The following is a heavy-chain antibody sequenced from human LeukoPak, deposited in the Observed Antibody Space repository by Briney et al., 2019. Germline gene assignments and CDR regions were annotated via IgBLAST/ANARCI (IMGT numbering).Heavy chain of an antibody. J-gene: IGHJ4*02. CDR3: ARAGYDSSGYYPY. D-gene: IGHD3-22*01. CDR1: GYTFTNYY. CDR2: INPSGGST. V-gene: IGHV1-46*01. Sequence: GASVKVPCKASGYTFTNYYMHWMRQAPGQGLEWMGIINPSGGSTSYAQKFQSRVTMTRDTSTSTVYMELSSLRSDDTAVYYCARAGYDSSGYYPYWGQGTLVTVSS.